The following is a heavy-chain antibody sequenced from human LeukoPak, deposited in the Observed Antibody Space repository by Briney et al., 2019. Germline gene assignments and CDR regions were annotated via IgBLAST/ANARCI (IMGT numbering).Heavy chain of an antibody. CDR2: IYYSGST. CDR3: AGILRFLEWFDMDV. D-gene: IGHD3-3*01. Sequence: KPSETLSLTCTVSGGSISSSSYYWGWIRQSPGKGLEWIGSIYYSGSTYYNPSLKSRVTISVDTSKNQFSLKLSSVTAADTAAYYCAGILRFLEWFDMDVWGKGTTATVSS. V-gene: IGHV4-39*01. CDR1: GGSISSSSYY. J-gene: IGHJ6*03.